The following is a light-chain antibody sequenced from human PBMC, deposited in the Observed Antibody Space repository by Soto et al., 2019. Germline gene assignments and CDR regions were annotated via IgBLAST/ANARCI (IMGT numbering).Light chain of an antibody. J-gene: IGLJ2*01. CDR2: EGT. CDR3: CSYTSNTVV. V-gene: IGLV2-23*01. CDR1: NSDVGIYNL. Sequence: QSVLTQPASVSGSPGQSITVSCTGTNSDVGIYNLVSWYQHHPGKAPKLVIYEGTTRPSGVSSRFSGSKSGNTASLTISGLQAEDEGDYYCCSYTSNTVVFGGGTKVTVL.